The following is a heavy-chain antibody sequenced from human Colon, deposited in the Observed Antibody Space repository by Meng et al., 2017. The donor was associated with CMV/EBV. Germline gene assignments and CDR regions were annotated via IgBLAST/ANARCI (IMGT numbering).Heavy chain of an antibody. V-gene: IGHV4-4*07. J-gene: IGHJ4*02. CDR2: VYISGNT. Sequence: QGQLRESGPGLVKPSETLSPTCTVSGSSITSYYWSWIRQPAGKGLEWIGRVYISGNTNYNPSLKSRVTMSIDTSKNQLSLNIRSVTAADTAVYYCARDSNLSGLAYWGQGTLVTVSS. D-gene: IGHD3-10*01. CDR3: ARDSNLSGLAY. CDR1: GSSITSYY.